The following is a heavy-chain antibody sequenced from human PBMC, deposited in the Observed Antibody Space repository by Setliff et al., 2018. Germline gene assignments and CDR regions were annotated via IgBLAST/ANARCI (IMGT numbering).Heavy chain of an antibody. D-gene: IGHD5-12*01. J-gene: IGHJ6*03. CDR3: ARERGDIVTTTSYYYYLDV. CDR2: IIPISGTT. V-gene: IGHV1-69*05. Sequence: SVKVSCKASGGTFSNYDISWVRQAPGQGLEWMGGIIPISGTTNYAQRFQGRVTITTDESTSTAYMELSSLRSEDTAVYYCARERGDIVTTTSYYYYLDVWGKGTTVTVSS. CDR1: GGTFSNYD.